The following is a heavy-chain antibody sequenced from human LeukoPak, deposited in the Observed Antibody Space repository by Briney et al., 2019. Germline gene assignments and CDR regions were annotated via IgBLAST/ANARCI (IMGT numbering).Heavy chain of an antibody. D-gene: IGHD3-3*01. CDR3: AKDQGYYDFWSGFDY. Sequence: PGGSLRLSCAASGFTFSSYAMSWVRQAPGKGLEWVSAISGSGGSTYYADSVKGRFTISRDNSKNTLYLHMNSLRAEDTAVYYCAKDQGYYDFWSGFDYWGQGTLVTVSS. CDR1: GFTFSSYA. J-gene: IGHJ4*02. V-gene: IGHV3-23*01. CDR2: ISGSGGST.